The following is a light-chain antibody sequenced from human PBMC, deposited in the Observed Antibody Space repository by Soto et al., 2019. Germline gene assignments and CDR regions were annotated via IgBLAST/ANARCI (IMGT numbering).Light chain of an antibody. CDR2: GTF. J-gene: IGKJ3*01. V-gene: IGKV1-9*01. CDR1: QGISSY. CDR3: QHLNNYPPFT. Sequence: IQLTQSPSSLSASVGDRVTITCRASQGISSYLAWYQQKPGKAPKLLISGTFTLQSGVPSRFNGSGSGKDFTLTISRLQPEDFATYYCQHLNNYPPFTFGPGTKVDLE.